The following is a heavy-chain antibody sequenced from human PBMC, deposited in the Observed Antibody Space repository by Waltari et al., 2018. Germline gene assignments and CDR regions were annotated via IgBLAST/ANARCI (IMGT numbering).Heavy chain of an antibody. Sequence: QVQLQQWGAGLLKPSETLSLTCAVYGGSFSGFYWSWIRQPPGKGLEWIGEINHSGSTNYNPALKSRVTISVDTSKNQFSLKLSSVTAADTAVYYCARKTGYYYDSSGYLHWGQGTLVTVSS. CDR2: INHSGST. J-gene: IGHJ4*02. CDR1: GGSFSGFY. D-gene: IGHD3-22*01. V-gene: IGHV4-34*01. CDR3: ARKTGYYYDSSGYLH.